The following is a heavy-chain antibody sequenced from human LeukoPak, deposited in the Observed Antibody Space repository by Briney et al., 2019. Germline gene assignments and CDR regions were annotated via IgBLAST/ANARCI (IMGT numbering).Heavy chain of an antibody. V-gene: IGHV3-7*01. CDR1: GFTFSSYS. CDR3: ARALRRYSSSWHAFDI. J-gene: IGHJ3*02. D-gene: IGHD6-13*01. Sequence: GGSLRLSCAASGFTFSSYSMTWVRQAPGKGLEWVANIKQDGSEKYYVDSVKGRFTISRDNAKNSLYLQMNSLRGEDTAVYYCARALRRYSSSWHAFDIWGQGTMVTVSS. CDR2: IKQDGSEK.